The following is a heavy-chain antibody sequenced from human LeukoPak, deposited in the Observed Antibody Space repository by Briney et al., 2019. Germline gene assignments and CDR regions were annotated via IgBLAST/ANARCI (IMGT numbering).Heavy chain of an antibody. J-gene: IGHJ6*03. Sequence: ASVKVSCKASGGTFSSYAISWVRQAPGQGLEWMGGIIPIFGTANYAQRFQGRVTITADESTSTAYMELSSLRSEDTAVYYCARGGSIAARRVGIFYYYYYMDVWGKGTTVTVSS. CDR2: IIPIFGTA. D-gene: IGHD6-6*01. V-gene: IGHV1-69*13. CDR1: GGTFSSYA. CDR3: ARGGSIAARRVGIFYYYYYMDV.